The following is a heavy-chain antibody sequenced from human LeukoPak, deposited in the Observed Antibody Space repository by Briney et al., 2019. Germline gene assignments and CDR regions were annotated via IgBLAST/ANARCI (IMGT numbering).Heavy chain of an antibody. CDR3: AKDTLFGFGSSSWNRLGGY. V-gene: IGHV3-30*18. J-gene: IGHJ4*02. Sequence: GGSLRLSCAASGFTFSSYGMHWVRQAPGKGLEWVAVISYDGSNKYYADSVKGRFTISRDNSKNTLYLQMNSLRAKDTAVYYCAKDTLFGFGSSSWNRLGGYWGQGTLVTVSS. CDR2: ISYDGSNK. D-gene: IGHD6-13*01. CDR1: GFTFSSYG.